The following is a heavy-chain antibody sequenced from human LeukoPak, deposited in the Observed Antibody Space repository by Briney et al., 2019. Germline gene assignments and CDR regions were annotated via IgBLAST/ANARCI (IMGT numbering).Heavy chain of an antibody. V-gene: IGHV3-21*01. D-gene: IGHD3-22*01. CDR2: ISSSSSYI. CDR3: ARRGRSSSGYYYDLVFDY. J-gene: IGHJ4*02. CDR1: GFTFSSYW. Sequence: GGSLRLSCAASGFTFSSYWMSWVRQAPGKGLEWVSSISSSSSYIYYADSVKGRFTISRDNAKNSLYLQMNSLRAEDTAVYYRARRGRSSSGYYYDLVFDYWGQGTLVTVSS.